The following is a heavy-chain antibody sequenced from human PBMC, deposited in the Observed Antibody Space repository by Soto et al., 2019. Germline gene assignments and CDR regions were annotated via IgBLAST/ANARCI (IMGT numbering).Heavy chain of an antibody. D-gene: IGHD5-18*01. J-gene: IGHJ6*02. CDR3: AKKGEGDSYGSGMDV. CDR2: ISGSGGST. CDR1: GFTFSSYA. V-gene: IGHV3-23*01. Sequence: PGGSLRLSCAASGFTFSSYAMSWVRQAPGKGLEWVSAISGSGGSTYYADSVKGRFTISRDNSKNTLYLQMNSLRAEDTAVYYCAKKGEGDSYGSGMDVWGQGTTVTVSS.